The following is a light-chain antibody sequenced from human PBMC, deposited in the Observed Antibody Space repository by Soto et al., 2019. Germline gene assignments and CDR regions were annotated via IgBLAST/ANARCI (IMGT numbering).Light chain of an antibody. CDR3: AAWDDSLNGDV. CDR2: RND. V-gene: IGLV1-44*01. J-gene: IGLJ1*01. CDR1: SSNIGSNA. Sequence: QSVLTQPPSASGTPGQRVTISCSGGSSNIGSNAVSWYQHLPGMAPNLLISRNDQRPSGVPDRFSGSKSGTSASLAISGLQSEDEADYYCAAWDDSLNGDVFGTGTKLTVL.